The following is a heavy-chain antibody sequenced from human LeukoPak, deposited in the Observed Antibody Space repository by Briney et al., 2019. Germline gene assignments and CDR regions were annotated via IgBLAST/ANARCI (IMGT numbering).Heavy chain of an antibody. CDR1: GDSISSYY. Sequence: PSETLSLTCTVSGDSISSYYWSWIRQPPGKGLEWIGSIYYSGSTSYNPSLKSRVTISLDTPKSQFSLKLNSVIAADTAVYYCARHRTRHDYWGQGTLVTVSS. V-gene: IGHV4-59*08. CDR2: IYYSGST. J-gene: IGHJ4*02. CDR3: ARHRTRHDY.